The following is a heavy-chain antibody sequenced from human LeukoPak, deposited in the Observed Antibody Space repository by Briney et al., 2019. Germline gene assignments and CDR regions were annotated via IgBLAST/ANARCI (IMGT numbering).Heavy chain of an antibody. CDR3: ARDLKGSAWYVDD. CDR2: ISSSSTYT. D-gene: IGHD6-19*01. Sequence: GGSLRLSCAASGFTFSDYYMTWIRQAPGKGLEWLSYISSSSTYTNYADSVKGRFTISRDNAKNSLYLQMNSLRAEDTVVYYCARDLKGSAWYVDDWGQGTLVTVSS. V-gene: IGHV3-11*05. J-gene: IGHJ4*02. CDR1: GFTFSDYY.